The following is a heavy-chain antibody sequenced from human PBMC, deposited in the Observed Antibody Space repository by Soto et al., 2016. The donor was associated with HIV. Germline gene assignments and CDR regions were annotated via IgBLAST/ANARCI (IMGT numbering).Heavy chain of an antibody. CDR2: IYSGGTT. D-gene: IGHD5-12*01. J-gene: IGHJ4*02. V-gene: IGHV3-66*01. CDR1: GFTVSNFY. Sequence: EVQLVESGGGLAQPGGSLRLSCTASGFTVSNFYMSWVRQAPGKGLECVSVIYSGGTTYNADSVRGRFTISRDNSKNTLYLQMNTLRAEDTAVYYCARDGLRSGRGFDYWGQGTLVTVSS. CDR3: ARDGLRSGRGFDY.